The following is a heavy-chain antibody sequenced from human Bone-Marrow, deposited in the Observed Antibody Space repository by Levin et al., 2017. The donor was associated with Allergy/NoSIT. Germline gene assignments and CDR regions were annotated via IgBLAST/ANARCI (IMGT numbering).Heavy chain of an antibody. CDR3: ARNVRGVTDK. CDR2: INHSGST. V-gene: IGHV4-34*01. D-gene: IGHD3-10*01. CDR1: GGSFSGYY. J-gene: IGHJ4*02. Sequence: SQTLSLTCAVYGGSFSGYYWSWIRQPPGKGLEWIGEINHSGSTNYNPSLKSRVTISVDTSKNQFSLKLSSVTAADTAVYYCARNVRGVTDKWGQGTLVTVSS.